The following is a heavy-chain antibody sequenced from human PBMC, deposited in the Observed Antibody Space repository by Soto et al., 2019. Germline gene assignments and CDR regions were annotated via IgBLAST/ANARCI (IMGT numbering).Heavy chain of an antibody. J-gene: IGHJ6*02. D-gene: IGHD6-13*01. CDR1: GFTFSSYG. V-gene: IGHV3-30*18. CDR3: AKTVSSSHPPNYSYYGMNV. Sequence: GGSLRLSCAASGFTFSSYGMHWVRQAPGKGLEWVAVISYDGSNKYYADSVKGRFTISRDNSKNTLYLQMNSLRAEDTAVYYCAKTVSSSHPPNYSYYGMNVWGQGTTVTVSS. CDR2: ISYDGSNK.